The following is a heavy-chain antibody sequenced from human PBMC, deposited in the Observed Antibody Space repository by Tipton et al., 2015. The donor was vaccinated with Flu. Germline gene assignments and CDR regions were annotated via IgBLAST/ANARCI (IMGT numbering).Heavy chain of an antibody. Sequence: LRLSCAASGFTFSSYSMNWIRQPPGKGLEWIGEINHSGSTNYNPSLKSRVTISVDTSKNQFSLKLSSVTAADTAVYYCARPNSSGDFDYWGQGTLVTVSS. V-gene: IGHV4-34*01. CDR2: INHSGST. D-gene: IGHD6-19*01. CDR3: ARPNSSGDFDY. J-gene: IGHJ4*02. CDR1: GFTFSSYS.